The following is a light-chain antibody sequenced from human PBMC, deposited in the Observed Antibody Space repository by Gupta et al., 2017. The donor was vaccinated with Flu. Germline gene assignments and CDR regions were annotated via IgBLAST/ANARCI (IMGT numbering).Light chain of an antibody. Sequence: DIQMTQSPSSLSASVGDRVTITCRASQSISSYLSWYHQKPGKAPKLLIYAASSLQSVVPSRISSSGCGAYFTLTISIVPPEVFATYCLQQSYSTPWTFGQGTKVEIK. J-gene: IGKJ1*01. CDR2: AAS. CDR1: QSISSY. V-gene: IGKV1-39*01. CDR3: QQSYSTPWT.